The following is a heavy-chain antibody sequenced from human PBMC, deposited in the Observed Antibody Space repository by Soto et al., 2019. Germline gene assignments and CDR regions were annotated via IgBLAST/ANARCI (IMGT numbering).Heavy chain of an antibody. CDR3: ASPLPVEPGNYYFYGVDV. CDR2: FDPEDGET. V-gene: IGHV1-24*01. Sequence: ASVKVSCKVSGYTLTELSIHWVRQAPGKGPEWMGGFDPEDGETIYAQKFQGRVTMTEDTSTDTAYMDLSSLRSEDTAVYYCASPLPVEPGNYYFYGVDVWGQGTTVTVS. CDR1: GYTLTELS. J-gene: IGHJ6*02. D-gene: IGHD1-1*01.